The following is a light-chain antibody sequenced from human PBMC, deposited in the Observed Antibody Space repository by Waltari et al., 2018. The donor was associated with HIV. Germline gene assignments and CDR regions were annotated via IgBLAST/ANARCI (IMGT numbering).Light chain of an antibody. CDR1: QTISVN. CDR3: QQSFDSPR. CDR2: AAS. Sequence: DIQMTQSPSSLSASVGDRVTITCRASQTISVNLNWYQQKPGKVPKLLIYAASSLQSGVPSRFSGSGSGTDFTLSISSLQPEDSATYYCQQSFDSPRFGGGTKVEI. V-gene: IGKV1-39*01. J-gene: IGKJ4*01.